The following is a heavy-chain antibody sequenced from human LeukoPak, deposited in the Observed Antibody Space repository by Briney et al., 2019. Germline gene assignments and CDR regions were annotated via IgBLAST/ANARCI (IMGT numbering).Heavy chain of an antibody. Sequence: PGGSLRLSCAGSIFTFSSSWDHWVRQAPGEGRVWVSRIHREESSISYEVLVKGRFTISRDNAKNTLYLQMNSLRAEDTAVYYCTRGNLAAGGAFDIWGQGTVVTVSS. CDR3: TRGNLAAGGAFDI. V-gene: IGHV3-74*01. D-gene: IGHD6-13*01. CDR2: IHREESSI. CDR1: IFTFSSSW. J-gene: IGHJ3*02.